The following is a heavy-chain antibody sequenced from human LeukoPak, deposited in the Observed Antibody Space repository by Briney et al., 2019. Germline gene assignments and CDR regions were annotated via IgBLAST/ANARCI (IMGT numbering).Heavy chain of an antibody. CDR2: IYYSGST. Sequence: SETLSLTCTVSGGSISSGGYYWSWIRQPPGKGLEWIGYIYYSGSTNYNPSLKSRVTISVDTSKNQFSLKLSSVTAADTAVYYCASTDILTGYLDYWGQGTLVTVSS. J-gene: IGHJ4*02. V-gene: IGHV4-61*08. D-gene: IGHD3-9*01. CDR1: GGSISSGGYY. CDR3: ASTDILTGYLDY.